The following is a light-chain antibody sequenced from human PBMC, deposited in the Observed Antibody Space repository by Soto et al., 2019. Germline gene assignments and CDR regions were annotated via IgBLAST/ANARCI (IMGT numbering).Light chain of an antibody. J-gene: IGLJ2*01. CDR3: QTWGTDIVV. Sequence: QLVLTQSPSASASLGASVKLTCTLSSGHSSYAIAWHQQQPAKGPRYLMKLNSDGSHSKGDGIPDRFSGSSSGAERYLTISILQSEDEADYYCQTWGTDIVVCGGGTKLTVL. V-gene: IGLV4-69*01. CDR1: SGHSSYA. CDR2: LNSDGSH.